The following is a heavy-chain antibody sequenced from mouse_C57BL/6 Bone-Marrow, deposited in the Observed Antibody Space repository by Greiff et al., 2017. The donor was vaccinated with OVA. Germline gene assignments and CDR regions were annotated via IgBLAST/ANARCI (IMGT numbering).Heavy chain of an antibody. V-gene: IGHV1-78*01. CDR3: ANGYDGSLFAY. Sequence: VKLMESDAELVKPGASVKISCKVSGYTFTDHTIHWMKQRPEQGLEWIGYIYPRDGSTKYNEKFKGKATLTADKSSSTAYMQLNSLTSEDSAVYFCANGYDGSLFAYWGQGTLVTVSA. CDR1: GYTFTDHT. J-gene: IGHJ3*01. CDR2: IYPRDGST. D-gene: IGHD2-2*01.